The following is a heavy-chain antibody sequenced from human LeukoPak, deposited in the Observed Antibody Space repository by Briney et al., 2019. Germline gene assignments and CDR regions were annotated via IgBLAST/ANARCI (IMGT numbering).Heavy chain of an antibody. V-gene: IGHV1-24*01. D-gene: IGHD3-10*01. CDR1: GYTLTELS. CDR2: FDPEDGET. Sequence: ASVKVSCKVSGYTLTELSMHWVRQAPGKGLEWMGGFDPEDGETIYAQKFQGRVTITADESTSTAYMELSSLRSEDTAVYYCASCGAGGSGSYYPYYYYMDVWGKGTTVTVSS. CDR3: ASCGAGGSGSYYPYYYYMDV. J-gene: IGHJ6*03.